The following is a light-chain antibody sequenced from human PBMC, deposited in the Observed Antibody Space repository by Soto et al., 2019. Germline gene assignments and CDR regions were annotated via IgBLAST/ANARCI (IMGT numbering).Light chain of an antibody. CDR2: NNN. Sequence: QSVLTQPPSASGTPGQRVTISCSGSSSNIGTNTVSWCQHLPGTAPKLLIYNNNQRPSGVPDRFSGSKSGTSASLAISGLQSEDEADYYCAAWDDSLSGHFVFGTGTKVTVL. CDR3: AAWDDSLSGHFV. J-gene: IGLJ1*01. V-gene: IGLV1-44*01. CDR1: SSNIGTNT.